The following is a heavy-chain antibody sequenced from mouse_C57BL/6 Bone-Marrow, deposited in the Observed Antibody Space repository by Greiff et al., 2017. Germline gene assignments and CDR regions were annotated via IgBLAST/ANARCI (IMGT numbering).Heavy chain of an antibody. CDR1: GFNIKDDY. D-gene: IGHD2-3*01. Sequence: DVKLVESGAELVRPGASVKLSCTASGFNIKDDYMHWVKQRPEQGLEWIGWIDPENGDTEYASTFQGKATITADTSSNTAYLQLSSLTSEDTAVYYCTTLYDGYYNYAMDYWGQGTSVTVSS. V-gene: IGHV14-4*01. CDR3: TTLYDGYYNYAMDY. J-gene: IGHJ4*01. CDR2: IDPENGDT.